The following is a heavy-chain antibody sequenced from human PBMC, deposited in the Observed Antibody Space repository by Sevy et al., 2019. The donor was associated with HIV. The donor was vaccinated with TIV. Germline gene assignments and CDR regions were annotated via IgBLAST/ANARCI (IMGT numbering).Heavy chain of an antibody. V-gene: IGHV3-53*01. CDR2: IYSGGST. CDR1: GFTVSSNY. Sequence: GGSLRLSCAASGFTVSSNYMSWVRLAPGKGLEWVSVIYSGGSTFDADSVNGRFTISRDSSKNTLYLQVSSLRAEDTAVYYCERGGDCSGGSCYDYWGQGTLVTVSS. J-gene: IGHJ4*02. CDR3: ERGGDCSGGSCYDY. D-gene: IGHD2-15*01.